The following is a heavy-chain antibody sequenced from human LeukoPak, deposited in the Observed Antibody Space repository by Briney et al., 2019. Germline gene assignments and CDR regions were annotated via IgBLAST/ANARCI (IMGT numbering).Heavy chain of an antibody. Sequence: SETLSLTCTVSGGSISSYYWSWIRQPAGKGLEWIGRIYTSGSTNYNPSLKSRVTTSVDKSKNQFSLKLSPVTAADTAVYYCARGRPGTYYDFWSGYYRGTNLDYWGQGTLVTVSS. V-gene: IGHV4-4*07. J-gene: IGHJ4*02. CDR3: ARGRPGTYYDFWSGYYRGTNLDY. D-gene: IGHD3-3*01. CDR2: IYTSGST. CDR1: GGSISSYY.